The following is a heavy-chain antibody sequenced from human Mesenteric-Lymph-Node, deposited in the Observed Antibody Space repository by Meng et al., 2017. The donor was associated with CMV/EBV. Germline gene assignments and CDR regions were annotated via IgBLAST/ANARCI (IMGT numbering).Heavy chain of an antibody. D-gene: IGHD4-17*01. CDR1: GFSFSDYY. V-gene: IGHV3-72*01. CDR2: VRSKAASYST. J-gene: IGHJ4*02. CDR3: VRDFRGAGDY. Sequence: GGSLRLSCAASGFSFSDYYMDGFRQAPGKGLECVGRVRSKAASYSTDYAASVKGRFTVSRDDSKNSLYLQMNSLKIEDTAVYYCVRDFRGAGDYWGQGTPVTVSS.